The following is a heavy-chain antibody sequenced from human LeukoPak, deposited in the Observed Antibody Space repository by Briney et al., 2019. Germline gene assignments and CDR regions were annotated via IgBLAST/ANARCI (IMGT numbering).Heavy chain of an antibody. V-gene: IGHV3-30*18. CDR3: ANFKLGYSMDV. CDR2: ISYDGSNK. Sequence: GGSLRLSCAASGFTFSSYGMHWVRQAPGKGLEWVAVISYDGSNKYYADSVKGRFTISRDNSKNTLYLQMDSLRAEDTAVYYCANFKLGYSMDVWGKGTTVTVSS. CDR1: GFTFSSYG. D-gene: IGHD7-27*01. J-gene: IGHJ6*04.